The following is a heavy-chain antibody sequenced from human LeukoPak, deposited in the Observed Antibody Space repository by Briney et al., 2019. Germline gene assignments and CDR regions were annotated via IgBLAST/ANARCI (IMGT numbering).Heavy chain of an antibody. J-gene: IGHJ5*02. D-gene: IGHD6-13*01. CDR3: VRFALTSSLDH. CDR2: IYPGYSDP. CDR1: GYTLTNNW. V-gene: IGHV5-51*01. Sequence: GESLKISCKISGYTLTNNWIGWVRQVPGKGLEWMGLIYPGYSDPKYSPSFQGQVPLSVDASISTAYLQLTGLRASDTAIYYCVRFALTSSLDHGGQGTLVTVSS.